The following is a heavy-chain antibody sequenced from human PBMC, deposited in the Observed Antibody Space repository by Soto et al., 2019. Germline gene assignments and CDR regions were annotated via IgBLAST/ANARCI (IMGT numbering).Heavy chain of an antibody. J-gene: IGHJ4*02. V-gene: IGHV4-59*08. Sequence: SETLSLTCTVSGGSLSSYHWGWIRQPPGKGLEWIGYIYYSGSTNYNPSLKSRVTISVDTSKNQFSLKLNSMTAADTAVYYCARHNYGSGSTYLDDWGKGSLVTVSS. CDR1: GGSLSSYH. D-gene: IGHD3-10*01. CDR3: ARHNYGSGSTYLDD. CDR2: IYYSGST.